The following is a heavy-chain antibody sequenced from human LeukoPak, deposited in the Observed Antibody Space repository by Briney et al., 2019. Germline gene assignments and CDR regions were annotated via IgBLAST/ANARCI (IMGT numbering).Heavy chain of an antibody. CDR1: GYTFTSHF. CDR2: INPRGGST. J-gene: IGHJ5*02. CDR3: ARPEEYSYCGGDCYPT. D-gene: IGHD2-21*02. Sequence: ASVKVSCKASGYTFTSHFMHWVRQAPGQGLEWMGIINPRGGSTSYTQKFQGRVTITADKSTSTAYMELSSLRSEDTAVYYCARPEEYSYCGGDCYPTWGQGTLVTVSS. V-gene: IGHV1-46*01.